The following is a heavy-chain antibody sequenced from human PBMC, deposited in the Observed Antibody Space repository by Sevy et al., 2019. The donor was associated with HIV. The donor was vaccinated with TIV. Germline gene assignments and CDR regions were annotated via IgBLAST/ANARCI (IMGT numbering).Heavy chain of an antibody. V-gene: IGHV3-7*03. CDR3: ARDVGGGYFDY. Sequence: GGSLRLSCVASGFTFNNFWMAWVRQAPGKGLEWFANIKPDGSERKHVGSVKGRFTISRDNAKNSLYLQMNSLTAEDTAAYYCARDVGGGYFDYWGQGTLVTVSS. CDR2: IKPDGSER. D-gene: IGHD3-16*01. J-gene: IGHJ4*01. CDR1: GFTFNNFW.